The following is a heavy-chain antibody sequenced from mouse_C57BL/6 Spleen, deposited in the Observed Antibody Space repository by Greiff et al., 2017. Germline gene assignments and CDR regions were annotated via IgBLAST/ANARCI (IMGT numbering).Heavy chain of an antibody. D-gene: IGHD3-2*02. CDR1: GYTFTSYW. V-gene: IGHV1-53*01. CDR3: ARGGTAQATPFDY. Sequence: QVQLQQPGTELVKPGASVKLSCKASGYTFTSYWMHWVKQRPGQGLEWIGNINPSNGGTNYNEKFKSKATRTVDKSSSTAYMQLSSLTSEDSAVYYFARGGTAQATPFDYWGQGTTLTVSS. J-gene: IGHJ2*01. CDR2: INPSNGGT.